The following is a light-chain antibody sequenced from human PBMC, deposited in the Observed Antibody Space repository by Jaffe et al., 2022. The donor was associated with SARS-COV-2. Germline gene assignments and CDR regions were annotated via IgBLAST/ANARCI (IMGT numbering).Light chain of an antibody. J-gene: IGLJ3*02. CDR1: SSNIGAGYD. CDR2: GNN. V-gene: IGLV1-40*01. Sequence: QSVLTQPPSVSGAPGQRVTISCTGSSSNIGAGYDVHWYQQLPGTAPKLLIYGNNNRPSGVPDRFSGSKSGTSASLAITGLQAEDEADYYCQSYDSSLGGWVFGGGTKLTVL. CDR3: QSYDSSLGGWV.